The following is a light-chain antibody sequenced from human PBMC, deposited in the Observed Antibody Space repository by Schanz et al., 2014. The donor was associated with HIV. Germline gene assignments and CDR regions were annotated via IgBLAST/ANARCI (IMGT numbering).Light chain of an antibody. CDR1: QSVSSN. J-gene: IGKJ2*02. Sequence: EIVMTQSPATLSVSPGERATLSCRASQSVSSNLAWYQQKPGQAPRLLIYGASNRATGIPTRFSGSGSGTDFTLTISRLEPEDFAVYYCQQYGNSPRTFGQGTKLEIK. CDR3: QQYGNSPRT. CDR2: GAS. V-gene: IGKV3D-15*01.